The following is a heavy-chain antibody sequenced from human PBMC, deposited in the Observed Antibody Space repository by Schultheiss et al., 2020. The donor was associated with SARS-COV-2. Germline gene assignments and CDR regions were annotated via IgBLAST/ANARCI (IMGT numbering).Heavy chain of an antibody. Sequence: GESLKISCAASGFTVSSNYMSWVRQAPGKGLEWVSVIYSGGSTYYADSVKGRFTISRDNSKNTLYLQMNSLRAEDTAVYYCASSVNYYDSSGYPHYYYYYGMDIWGQGTTVTVSS. J-gene: IGHJ6*02. CDR2: IYSGGST. V-gene: IGHV3-53*01. CDR1: GFTVSSNY. CDR3: ASSVNYYDSSGYPHYYYYYGMDI. D-gene: IGHD3-22*01.